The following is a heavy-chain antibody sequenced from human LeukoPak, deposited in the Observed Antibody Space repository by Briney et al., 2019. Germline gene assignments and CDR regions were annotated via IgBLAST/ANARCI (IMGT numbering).Heavy chain of an antibody. CDR2: IWNDATTQ. Sequence: PGGSLRLSCAASGLNFGAYGMHWVRQAPAKGLEWVASIWNDATTQYYADSMKGRFTISRDNSKKTLHLQMNSLTAEDTAVYYCATDGPHHDLDNWGQGVLVTVSS. J-gene: IGHJ4*02. CDR3: ATDGPHHDLDN. D-gene: IGHD3-22*01. CDR1: GLNFGAYG. V-gene: IGHV3-30*02.